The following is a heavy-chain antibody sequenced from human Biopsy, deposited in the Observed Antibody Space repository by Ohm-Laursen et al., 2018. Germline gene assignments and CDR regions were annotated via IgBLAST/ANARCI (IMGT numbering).Heavy chain of an antibody. Sequence: SDTLSLTCPVSGGSFTGHYWSWIRQPPGKGLEWIGHISYTGYTSYNASLKSRVTISVDTFRNHFSLRLSSLTAADTAVYYCARGSNDFGGLYFPRWGQGTLLTVSP. CDR1: GGSFTGHY. CDR2: ISYTGYT. V-gene: IGHV4-59*11. CDR3: ARGSNDFGGLYFPR. J-gene: IGHJ4*02. D-gene: IGHD4-23*01.